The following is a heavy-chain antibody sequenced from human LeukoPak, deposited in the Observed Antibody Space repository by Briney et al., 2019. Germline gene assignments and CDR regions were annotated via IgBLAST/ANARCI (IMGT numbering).Heavy chain of an antibody. D-gene: IGHD6-13*01. CDR2: INPSGGST. J-gene: IGHJ4*02. Sequence: ASVKVSCKASGYTFTSYYMHWVRQAPGQGLEWMGIINPSGGSTSYAQKFQGRVTMTRDTSISTAYMELSRLRSDDTAVYYCARDVAAAYHYWGQGTLVTVSS. CDR1: GYTFTSYY. CDR3: ARDVAAAYHY. V-gene: IGHV1-46*01.